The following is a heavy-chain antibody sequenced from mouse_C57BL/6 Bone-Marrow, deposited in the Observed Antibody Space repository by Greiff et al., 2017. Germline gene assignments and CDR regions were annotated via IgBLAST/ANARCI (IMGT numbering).Heavy chain of an antibody. CDR3: ARSSAYYSNYFDY. V-gene: IGHV1-76*01. CDR2: IYPGSGNT. CDR1: GYTFTDSY. Sequence: QVQLQQSGAELVRPGASVKLSCKASGYTFTDSYINWVKQRPGQGLEWMARIYPGSGNTYYNEKFNGKATLTVETSSSTAYMQLSSLTSEDSAVYFCARSSAYYSNYFDYGGQGTPLTVSS. D-gene: IGHD2-5*01. J-gene: IGHJ2*01.